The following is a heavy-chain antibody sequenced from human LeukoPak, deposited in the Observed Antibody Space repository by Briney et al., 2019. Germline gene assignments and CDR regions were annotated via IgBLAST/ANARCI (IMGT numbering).Heavy chain of an antibody. J-gene: IGHJ4*02. CDR2: IIPIFGTA. CDR1: GGTFSSYA. V-gene: IGHV1-69*13. CDR3: ARWGSVAEIRPDY. Sequence: SVKVSCKASGGTFSSYAISWVRQAPGQGLEWMGGIIPIFGTANYAQKFQGRVTITADESTSTAYMELSSLRSEDTAVYYCARWGSVAEIRPDYWGQGTLVTVSS. D-gene: IGHD6-19*01.